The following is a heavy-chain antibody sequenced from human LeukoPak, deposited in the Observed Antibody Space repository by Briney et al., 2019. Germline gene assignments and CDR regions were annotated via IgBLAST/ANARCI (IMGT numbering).Heavy chain of an antibody. Sequence: GGSLRLSCAASGFTLSRNEMNWDRQAPGKGLEWVSYISSSGSSIYYADSVKGRFTISRDNAKNSLYLQMNSLRAEDTAVYYCARPGYYYGMDVWGQGTTVTVSS. J-gene: IGHJ6*02. V-gene: IGHV3-48*03. CDR2: ISSSGSSI. CDR1: GFTLSRNE. D-gene: IGHD3-10*01. CDR3: ARPGYYYGMDV.